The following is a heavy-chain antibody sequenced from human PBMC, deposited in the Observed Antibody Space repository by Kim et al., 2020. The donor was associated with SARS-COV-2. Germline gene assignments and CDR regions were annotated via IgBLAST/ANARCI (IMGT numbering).Heavy chain of an antibody. V-gene: IGHV3-49*02. CDR3: TSALTSSWYDS. J-gene: IGHJ5*01. D-gene: IGHD2-2*01. Sequence: TEYAASVKGRFTISRDDSNSVAYLQMNNLKSEDTAVYYCTSALTSSWYDSWGQGTLVTVSS. CDR2: T.